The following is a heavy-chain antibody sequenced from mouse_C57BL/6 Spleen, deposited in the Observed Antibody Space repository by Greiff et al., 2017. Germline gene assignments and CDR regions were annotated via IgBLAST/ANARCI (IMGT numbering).Heavy chain of an antibody. J-gene: IGHJ1*03. D-gene: IGHD2-3*01. CDR2: ISSGSSTI. Sequence: EVHLVESGGGLVKPGGSLKLSCAASGFTFSDYGMHWVRQAPEKGLEWVAYISSGSSTIYYADTVKGRFTISRDNAKNTLFLQMTSLRSEDTAMYYCARHGGWLLNWYFDVWGTGTTVTVSS. CDR1: GFTFSDYG. CDR3: ARHGGWLLNWYFDV. V-gene: IGHV5-17*01.